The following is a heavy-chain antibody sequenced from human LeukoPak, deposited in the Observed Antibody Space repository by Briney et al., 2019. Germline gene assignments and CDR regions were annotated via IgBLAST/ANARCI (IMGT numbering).Heavy chain of an antibody. CDR1: GFTFSSYA. D-gene: IGHD6-19*01. CDR2: ISGSGGST. CDR3: ARDHGIAVAGPGLDY. V-gene: IGHV3-23*01. Sequence: SGGSLRLSCAASGFTFSSYAMSWVRQAPGKGLEWVSAISGSGGSTYYADSVKGRFTISRDNSKNTLYLQMNSLRAEDTAVYYCARDHGIAVAGPGLDYWGQGTLVTVSS. J-gene: IGHJ4*02.